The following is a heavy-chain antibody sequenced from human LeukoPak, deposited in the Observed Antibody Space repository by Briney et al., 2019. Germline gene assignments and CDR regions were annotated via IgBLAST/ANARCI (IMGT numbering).Heavy chain of an antibody. Sequence: SVKVSCKASGGTFSSYAISWVRQAPGQGLEWMERIIPIFGTANYAQKFQGRVTITADKSTSTAYMELSSLRSEDTAVYYCARDPLAYYGSGSPKGGDYWGQGTLVTVSS. D-gene: IGHD3-10*01. V-gene: IGHV1-69*06. CDR1: GGTFSSYA. CDR2: IIPIFGTA. CDR3: ARDPLAYYGSGSPKGGDY. J-gene: IGHJ4*02.